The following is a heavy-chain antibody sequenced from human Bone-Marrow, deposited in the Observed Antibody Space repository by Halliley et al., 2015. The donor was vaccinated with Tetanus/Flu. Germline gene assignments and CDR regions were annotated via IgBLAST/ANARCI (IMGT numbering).Heavy chain of an antibody. V-gene: IGHV1-69*04. CDR2: IIPILGVP. D-gene: IGHD3-22*01. J-gene: IGHJ4*02. CDR3: ARDRDSYDSSGLLVS. Sequence: WMGRIIPILGVPDYAQNLQGRVTITADKSTNTAYMEMSSLRSEDTAVYYCARDRDSYDSSGLLVSWGQGTRVTVSS.